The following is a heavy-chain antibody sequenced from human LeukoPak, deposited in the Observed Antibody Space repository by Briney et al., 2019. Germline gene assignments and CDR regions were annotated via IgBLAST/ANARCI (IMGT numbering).Heavy chain of an antibody. CDR2: IKSKTDGGTT. CDR1: GFTFSSYG. CDR3: TTDLWFGELLWEFDY. Sequence: EAGGTLRLSCAASGFTFSSYGMSWVRQAPGKGLEWVGRIKSKTDGGTTDYAAPVKGRFTISRDDSKNTLYLQMNSLKTEDTAVYYCTTDLWFGELLWEFDYWGQGTLVTVSS. J-gene: IGHJ4*02. V-gene: IGHV3-15*01. D-gene: IGHD3-10*01.